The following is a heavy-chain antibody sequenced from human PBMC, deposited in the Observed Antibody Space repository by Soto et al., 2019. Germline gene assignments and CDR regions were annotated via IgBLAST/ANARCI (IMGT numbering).Heavy chain of an antibody. CDR2: INPSGGST. Sequence: VSVKVSCKASGYTFTSYYMHWVRHAPGQGLEWMGIINPSGGSTSYAQKFQGRVTMTRDTSTSTVYMELSSLRSEDTAVYYCARDYDSSGYPRYYFDYWGQGTLVTVS. J-gene: IGHJ4*02. CDR3: ARDYDSSGYPRYYFDY. V-gene: IGHV1-46*01. D-gene: IGHD3-22*01. CDR1: GYTFTSYY.